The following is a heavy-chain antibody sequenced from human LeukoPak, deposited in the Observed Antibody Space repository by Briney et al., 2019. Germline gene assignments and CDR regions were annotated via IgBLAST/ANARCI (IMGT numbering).Heavy chain of an antibody. Sequence: RGCLRLSCAPPVFSFKKSWAHSVPPAPGRGLEWVSRIDNDGNTKYADSVKGRFTISRDNAKNTLYLQMNSLRADDTAVYYCVGSSGWPAYWGQGSLVTVSS. D-gene: IGHD6-19*01. V-gene: IGHV3-74*03. CDR3: VGSSGWPAY. CDR1: VFSFKKSW. J-gene: IGHJ4*02. CDR2: IDNDGNT.